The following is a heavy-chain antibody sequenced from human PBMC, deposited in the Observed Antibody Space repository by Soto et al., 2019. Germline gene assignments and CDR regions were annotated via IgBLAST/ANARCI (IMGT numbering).Heavy chain of an antibody. Sequence: GGSLRLSCAASGFTFSSYGMHWVRQAPGKGLEWVAVISYDGSNKYYADSVKGRFTISRDNSKNTLYLQMNSLRAEDTAVYYCAKDFRGNRIHMDVWGQGTTVTVSS. CDR2: ISYDGSNK. J-gene: IGHJ6*02. D-gene: IGHD4-4*01. CDR1: GFTFSSYG. V-gene: IGHV3-30*18. CDR3: AKDFRGNRIHMDV.